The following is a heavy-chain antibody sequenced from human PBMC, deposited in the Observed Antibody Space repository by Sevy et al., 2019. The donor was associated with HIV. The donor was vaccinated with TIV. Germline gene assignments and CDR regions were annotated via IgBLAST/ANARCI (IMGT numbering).Heavy chain of an antibody. D-gene: IGHD4-17*01. CDR2: IYYSGST. CDR3: ARLGDYGVSGAAFDI. Sequence: SETLSLTCTVSGGSISSSSYYWGWIRQPPGKGLEWIGSIYYSGSTCYNPSLKSRVTISVDTSKNQFSLKLSSVTAAETAVYYCARLGDYGVSGAAFDIWGQGTMVTVSS. CDR1: GGSISSSSYY. J-gene: IGHJ3*02. V-gene: IGHV4-39*01.